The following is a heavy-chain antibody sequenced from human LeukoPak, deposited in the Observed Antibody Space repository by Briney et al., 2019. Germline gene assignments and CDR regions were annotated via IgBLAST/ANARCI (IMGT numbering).Heavy chain of an antibody. CDR2: ISSSSSYI. CDR1: GFTFSSYS. D-gene: IGHD3-9*01. V-gene: IGHV3-21*01. J-gene: IGHJ6*03. Sequence: PGGSLRLSCAASGFTFSSYSMNWVRQAPGKGLEWVSSISSSSSYIYYADSVKGRFTISRDNAKNSLYLQMNSLRAEDTAVYYCARDPSHYDILTGYYYYYYMDVWGKGTTVTVSS. CDR3: ARDPSHYDILTGYYYYYYMDV.